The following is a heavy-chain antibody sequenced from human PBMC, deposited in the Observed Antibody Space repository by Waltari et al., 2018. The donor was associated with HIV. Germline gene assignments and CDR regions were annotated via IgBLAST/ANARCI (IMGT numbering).Heavy chain of an antibody. V-gene: IGHV3-20*04. CDR2: IDWNGGSA. Sequence: DVRLVESGGEVVRPGASLRLPCVASGFTIDDYGMAWVRQRPGQGLEWVSNIDWNGGSANYGDSVKGRFTVFRDNPKASLYLQMNNLRDEDTGLYYCVRDSDGSGYDIWGRGTLVTVFS. CDR3: VRDSDGSGYDI. J-gene: IGHJ1*01. D-gene: IGHD3-3*01. CDR1: GFTIDDYG.